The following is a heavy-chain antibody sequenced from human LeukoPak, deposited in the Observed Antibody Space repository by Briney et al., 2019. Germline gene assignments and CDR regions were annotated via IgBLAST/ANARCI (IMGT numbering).Heavy chain of an antibody. D-gene: IGHD3-3*02. CDR2: IKQDGSEK. CDR1: GFTFSSYG. J-gene: IGHJ4*02. Sequence: GGSLRLSCAASGFTFSSYGMSWVRQAPGKGLEWVANIKQDGSEKYYVDSVKGGFTISRDKARNSLYLQMNSLRAQDSAVYYCARTILAVIFDYCGAGDLGSVSP. CDR3: ARTILAVIFDY. V-gene: IGHV3-7*01.